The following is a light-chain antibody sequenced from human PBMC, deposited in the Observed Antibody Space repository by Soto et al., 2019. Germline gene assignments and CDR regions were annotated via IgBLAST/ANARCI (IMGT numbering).Light chain of an antibody. Sequence: QSVLTQPASVSGSPGQTITISCTGTSNDVGSYNFVSWYQQHPVKAPKLMISEVSKRPSGVSNRFSGSKSGNTASLTISGLQAEDEDDYYCCSYAGSSTWVFGGGTKLTVL. V-gene: IGLV2-23*02. CDR2: EVS. CDR3: CSYAGSSTWV. J-gene: IGLJ3*02. CDR1: SNDVGSYNF.